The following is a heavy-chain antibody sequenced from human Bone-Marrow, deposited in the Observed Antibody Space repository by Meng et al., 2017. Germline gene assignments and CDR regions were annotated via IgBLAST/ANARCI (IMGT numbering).Heavy chain of an antibody. D-gene: IGHD5-18*01. CDR2: IYYSGST. Sequence: SETLSLTCTVSGGSISSYYWSWIRQHPGKGLEWIGYIYYSGSTNYNPSLKSRVTISVDTSKNQFSLKLSSVTAADTAVYYCARTSDTAAGYYYYYGMDVWGQGTTVTVSS. CDR1: GGSISSYY. CDR3: ARTSDTAAGYYYYYGMDV. V-gene: IGHV4-59*01. J-gene: IGHJ6*02.